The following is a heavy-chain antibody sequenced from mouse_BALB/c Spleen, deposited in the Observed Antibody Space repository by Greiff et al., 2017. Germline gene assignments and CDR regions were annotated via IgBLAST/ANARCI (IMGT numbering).Heavy chain of an antibody. D-gene: IGHD2-1*01. V-gene: IGHV1-9*01. CDR2: ILPGSGST. J-gene: IGHJ4*01. CDR1: GYTFSSYW. CDR3: ANRGGNYYAMDY. Sequence: QVQLQQSGAELMKPGASVKISCKATGYTFSSYWIEWVKQRPGHGLEWIGEILPGSGSTNYNEKFKGKATFTADTSSNTAYMQLSSLTSEDSAVYYCANRGGNYYAMDYWGQGTSVTVSS.